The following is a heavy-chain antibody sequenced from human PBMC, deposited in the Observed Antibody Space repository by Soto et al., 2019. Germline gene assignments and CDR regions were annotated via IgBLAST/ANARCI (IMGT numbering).Heavy chain of an antibody. CDR3: ASSSGDLDVYGMDI. D-gene: IGHD3-10*01. V-gene: IGHV3-23*01. CDR1: GFTFSRYA. J-gene: IGHJ6*02. Sequence: GSLILSCAASGFTFSRYAMSLVGQARGKGLEWVSTVTGGGHTTYNADSVNGRFTISRDNSKNTLYLQMNNLRAEDTAIYYCASSSGDLDVYGMDIWGPGTTVTVSS. CDR2: VTGGGHTT.